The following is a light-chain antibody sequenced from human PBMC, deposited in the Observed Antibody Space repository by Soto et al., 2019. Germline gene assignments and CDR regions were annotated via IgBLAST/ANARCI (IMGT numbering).Light chain of an antibody. J-gene: IGKJ5*01. V-gene: IGKV1-12*01. CDR3: QQPVRFPIT. CDR2: AAS. Sequence: DIQMTQSPSTLSASVGDRVTITCRASQSISSWLAWYQQKPGKAPELLIYAASTLQSGVPSRFSGSGSGTDFTLTVRSLQPEDVATYYCQQPVRFPITFGQGTRLEN. CDR1: QSISSW.